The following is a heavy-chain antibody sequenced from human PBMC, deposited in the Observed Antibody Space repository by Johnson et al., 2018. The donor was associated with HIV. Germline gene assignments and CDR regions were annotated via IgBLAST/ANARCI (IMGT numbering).Heavy chain of an antibody. CDR3: ARDHPGYDSSGDAFDI. CDR1: GFTFSSYW. D-gene: IGHD3-22*01. V-gene: IGHV3-7*05. CDR2: IKQDGSEK. Sequence: EVQLVESGGGLVQPGGSLRLSCAASGFTFSSYWMSWVRQAPGKGLEWVANIKQDGSEKYYVDSVKGRFPISRDNAKNSLYLQMNSLRAEDTAVYYCARDHPGYDSSGDAFDIWGQGTMVTVSS. J-gene: IGHJ3*02.